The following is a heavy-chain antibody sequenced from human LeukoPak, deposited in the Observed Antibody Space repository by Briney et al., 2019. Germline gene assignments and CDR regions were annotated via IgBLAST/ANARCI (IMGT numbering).Heavy chain of an antibody. CDR2: ISISGHTK. J-gene: IGHJ5*02. Sequence: GGSLRLSCAASGFDLSTYEMNWVRQAPGKGLEWIADISISGHTKNYADSVKGRFTISRDNARTSLYLQMNSLRVEDTGVYYCARGDPHADLWGQGTLVTVSS. CDR1: GFDLSTYE. CDR3: ARGDPHADL. V-gene: IGHV3-48*03.